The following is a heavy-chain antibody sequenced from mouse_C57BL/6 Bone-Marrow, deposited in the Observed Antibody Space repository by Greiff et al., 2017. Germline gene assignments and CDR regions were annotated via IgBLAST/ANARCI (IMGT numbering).Heavy chain of an antibody. D-gene: IGHD1-1*01. CDR1: GYTFTSYG. CDR3: ARHFYYYGNSHCYFDV. Sequence: QVQLKESGAELARPGASVKLSCKASGYTFTSYGISWVKQRPGQGLEWIGEIYPRSGNTYYNEKFKGKATLTADKSSSTAYMQLRSLTSEDSAVYFCARHFYYYGNSHCYFDVWGTGTTVTVSS. J-gene: IGHJ1*03. V-gene: IGHV1-81*01. CDR2: IYPRSGNT.